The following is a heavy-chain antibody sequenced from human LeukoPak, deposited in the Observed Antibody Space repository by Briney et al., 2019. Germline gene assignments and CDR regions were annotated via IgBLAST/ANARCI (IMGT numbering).Heavy chain of an antibody. CDR3: ARQGGMAVAAGNWFDP. D-gene: IGHD6-19*01. CDR1: GFTFSSYA. V-gene: IGHV3-30*01. Sequence: GGSQRLSCAASGFTFSSYAMHWVRQAPGKGLEWVAVISYDGSNKYYADSVKGRFTISRDNSKNTLYLQMNSLRAEDTAVYYCARQGGMAVAAGNWFDPWGQGTLVTVSS. J-gene: IGHJ5*02. CDR2: ISYDGSNK.